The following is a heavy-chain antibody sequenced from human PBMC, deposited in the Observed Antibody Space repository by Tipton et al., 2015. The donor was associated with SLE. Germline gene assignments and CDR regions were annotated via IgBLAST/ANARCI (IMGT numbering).Heavy chain of an antibody. CDR3: ARIKAGTYYFDY. CDR1: DFFISSDFY. J-gene: IGHJ4*02. Sequence: TLSLTCAVSDFFISSDFYWGWIRQPPGRGLEYFGRIFHSGTAYYNPSLESRVTISIDTSKSQFSLKLSSVTAADTAVYYCARIKAGTYYFDYWGQGALVTVSS. CDR2: IFHSGTA. V-gene: IGHV4-38-2*01. D-gene: IGHD6-13*01.